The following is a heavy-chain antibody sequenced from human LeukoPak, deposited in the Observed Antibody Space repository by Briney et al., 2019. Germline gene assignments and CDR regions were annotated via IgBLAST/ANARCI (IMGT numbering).Heavy chain of an antibody. V-gene: IGHV3-7*01. CDR2: IKQDGSGK. Sequence: GGSLRLSCAASGFTFSTYWMNWVRQAPGEGLEWVANIKQDGSGKYYVDSVKGRFTISRDNAKNSLYLQMNSLTAEDTAVYYCARDPDQIVGANFDHWGQGTLVTVSS. CDR3: ARDPDQIVGANFDH. D-gene: IGHD1-26*01. CDR1: GFTFSTYW. J-gene: IGHJ4*02.